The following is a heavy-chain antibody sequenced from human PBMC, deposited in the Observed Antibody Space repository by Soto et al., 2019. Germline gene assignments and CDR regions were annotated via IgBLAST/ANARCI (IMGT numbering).Heavy chain of an antibody. D-gene: IGHD4-17*01. CDR2: INHSGST. J-gene: IGHJ4*02. CDR1: GGSFSGYY. CDR3: ARGLRWLTRYFDY. Sequence: SETLSLTCAVYGGSFSGYYWSWIRQPPGKGLEWIGEINHSGSTNYNPSLKSRVTISVDTSKNQFSLKLSSVTAADTAVYYCARGLRWLTRYFDYWGQGTLVTVSS. V-gene: IGHV4-34*01.